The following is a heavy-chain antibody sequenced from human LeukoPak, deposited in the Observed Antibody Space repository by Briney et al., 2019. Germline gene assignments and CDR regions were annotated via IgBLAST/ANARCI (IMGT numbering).Heavy chain of an antibody. CDR1: GFTFGSHA. V-gene: IGHV3-23*01. D-gene: IGHD5-18*01. CDR3: GKTTVGYSSGQKPAWPVDY. J-gene: IGHJ4*02. CDR2: IFGSGGSP. Sequence: GGSLRLSCEASGFTFGSHAMYWVRHAPGKGLEWVAGIFGSGGSPHYADPVKGRFTISRDNSRNTVYLQINSLRAEDTAVYYCGKTTVGYSSGQKPAWPVDYWGQGTLVTVSS.